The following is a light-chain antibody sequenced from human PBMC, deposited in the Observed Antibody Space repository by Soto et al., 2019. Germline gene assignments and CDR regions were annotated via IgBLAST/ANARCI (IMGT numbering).Light chain of an antibody. CDR2: AAS. CDR3: QQANSFPLP. Sequence: IQMTQSPCTLSASVGDRVTITCRASQSSSNWLAWYQQKQRTAPKLLIYAASSLQSGVPSRFSGSGSGTDFTLTISSLQPEDFATYYCQQANSFPLPFGPGTKVD. V-gene: IGKV1-12*01. CDR1: QSSSNW. J-gene: IGKJ3*01.